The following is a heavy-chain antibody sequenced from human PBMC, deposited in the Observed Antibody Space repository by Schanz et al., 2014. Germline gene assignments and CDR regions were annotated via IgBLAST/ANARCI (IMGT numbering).Heavy chain of an antibody. CDR1: GFTFSSYS. Sequence: EVHLLESGGGLVEPGGSLRLSCAASGFTFSSYSMNWVRQAPGKGLEWVSRIKSDGSSTSYADSVRGRFTISRDNAENTLFLQMNSLRAEDTAVYYCLAPDYGMDVWGQGTTXTVSS. J-gene: IGHJ6*02. CDR3: LAPDYGMDV. CDR2: IKSDGSST. V-gene: IGHV3-74*02.